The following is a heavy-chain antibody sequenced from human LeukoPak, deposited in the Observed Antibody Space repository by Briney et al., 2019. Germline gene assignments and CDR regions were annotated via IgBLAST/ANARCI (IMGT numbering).Heavy chain of an antibody. CDR3: ARIPGVGATRSY. J-gene: IGHJ4*02. CDR1: GFTFSSYG. V-gene: IGHV3-30*03. D-gene: IGHD1-26*01. Sequence: GGSLRLSCAASGFTFSSYGMHWVRQAPGKGLEWVAVISYDGSNKYYADSVKGRFTISRDNSKNTLYLQMNSLRAEDTAVYYCARIPGVGATRSYWGQGTLVTVSS. CDR2: ISYDGSNK.